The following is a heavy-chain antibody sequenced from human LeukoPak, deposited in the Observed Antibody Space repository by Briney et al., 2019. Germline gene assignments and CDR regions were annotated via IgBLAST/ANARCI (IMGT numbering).Heavy chain of an antibody. CDR1: GGSFSGYY. V-gene: IGHV3-21*01. CDR3: ARDQADIVVVVAATPGEAFDI. CDR2: ISSSSSYI. J-gene: IGHJ3*02. D-gene: IGHD2-15*01. Sequence: PSETLSLTCAVSGGSFSGYYWNWVRQAPGKGLEWVSSISSSSSYIYYADSVKGRFTISRDNAKNSLYLQMNSLRAEDTAVYYCARDQADIVVVVAATPGEAFDIWGQGTMVTVSS.